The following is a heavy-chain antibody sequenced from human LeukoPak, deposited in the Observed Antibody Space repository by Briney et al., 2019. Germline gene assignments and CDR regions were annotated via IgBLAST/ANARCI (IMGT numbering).Heavy chain of an antibody. J-gene: IGHJ4*02. Sequence: GRSLRLSCAASGSTFSSYAMHWVRQAPGKGLEWVAVISYDGSNKYYADSVKGRFTISRDNSKNTLYLQMNSLRAEDTAVYYCARDTDGGYSYGFDYWGQGTLVTVSS. V-gene: IGHV3-30-3*01. CDR2: ISYDGSNK. CDR3: ARDTDGGYSYGFDY. CDR1: GSTFSSYA. D-gene: IGHD5-18*01.